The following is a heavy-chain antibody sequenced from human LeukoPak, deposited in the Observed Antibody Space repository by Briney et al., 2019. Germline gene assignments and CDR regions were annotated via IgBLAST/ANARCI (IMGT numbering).Heavy chain of an antibody. D-gene: IGHD1-14*01. CDR2: INHSGST. V-gene: IGHV4-34*01. Sequence: SETLSLTCAVYGGSFSGYYWSWIRQPPGKGLERIGEINHSGSTNYNPSLKSRVTISVDTSKNQFSLKLSSVTAADTAVYYCARGYPERRYFDYWGQGTLVTVSS. CDR1: GGSFSGYY. J-gene: IGHJ4*02. CDR3: ARGYPERRYFDY.